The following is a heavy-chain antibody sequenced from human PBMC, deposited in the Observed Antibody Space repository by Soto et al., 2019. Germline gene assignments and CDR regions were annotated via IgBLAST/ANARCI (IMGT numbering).Heavy chain of an antibody. CDR2: IYWNDDK. CDR3: AHSSVIAARLSPQGDWYFDL. CDR1: GFSLSTSGVG. V-gene: IGHV2-5*01. D-gene: IGHD6-6*01. Sequence: QITLKESGPTLVNPTQTLTLTCTFSGFSLSTSGVGVGWIRQPPGKALEWLALIYWNDDKRYSPSLKSRLTITKDTSKNQVVLTMTNMDPVDTATYYCAHSSVIAARLSPQGDWYFDLWGRGTLVTVSS. J-gene: IGHJ2*01.